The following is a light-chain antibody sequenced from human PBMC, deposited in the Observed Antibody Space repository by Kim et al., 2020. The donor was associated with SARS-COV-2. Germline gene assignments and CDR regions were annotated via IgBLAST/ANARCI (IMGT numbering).Light chain of an antibody. V-gene: IGKV3-20*01. CDR3: QQYGSSHALT. Sequence: ENVLTQSPGTLSLSPGERVTLSCRASQSVSSSYLAWYQQKPGQAPRLLIYGASSRATGIPDRFSGSGSGTDFTLTISRLEPEDFAVYYCQQYGSSHALTFGGGTKVDIK. J-gene: IGKJ4*01. CDR2: GAS. CDR1: QSVSSSY.